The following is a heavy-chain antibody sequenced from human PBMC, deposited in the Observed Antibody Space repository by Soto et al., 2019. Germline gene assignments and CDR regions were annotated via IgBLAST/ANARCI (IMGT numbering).Heavy chain of an antibody. Sequence: GGSLRLSCAASGFTFSSYALSWVRQAPGKGLEWVSTISGRGSDTYYADSVKGRFTISRDNSKNTLFLQMNSLRVEDTAVYFCAKDFWEFRTWRNWFGPWGQGTLVTVSS. CDR1: GFTFSSYA. CDR2: ISGRGSDT. D-gene: IGHD3-16*01. J-gene: IGHJ5*02. V-gene: IGHV3-23*01. CDR3: AKDFWEFRTWRNWFGP.